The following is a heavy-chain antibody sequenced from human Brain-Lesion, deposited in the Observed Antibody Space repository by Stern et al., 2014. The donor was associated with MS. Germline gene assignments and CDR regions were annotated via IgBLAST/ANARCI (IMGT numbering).Heavy chain of an antibody. CDR3: ARGRSRVHPPLDP. CDR1: GYSITSAAFS. CDR2: MFYGGRH. V-gene: IGHV4-30-2*01. J-gene: IGHJ5*02. D-gene: IGHD2-2*01. Sequence: QVHLVESGSGLVKPSQTLSLTCSVSGYSITSAAFSWNWIRQAPGTGLEWIGYMFYGGRHLSNPSLRWRLNISGERYTHQLYLRLNSVTAADTAVYYCARGRSRVHPPLDPWGQGTLVTVSS.